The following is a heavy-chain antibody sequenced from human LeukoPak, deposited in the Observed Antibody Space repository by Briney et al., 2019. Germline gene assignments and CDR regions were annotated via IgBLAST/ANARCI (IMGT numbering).Heavy chain of an antibody. CDR1: GFTFSSYS. CDR3: APSPTGGED. CDR2: ISSSSSYI. V-gene: IGHV3-21*01. D-gene: IGHD4-17*01. Sequence: GGSLRLSCAASGFTFSSYSMNWVRQAPGEGLEWVSSISSSSSYIYYADSVKGRFTISRDNAKNSLYLQMNSLRAEDTAVYYCAPSPTGGEDWGQGTLVTVSS. J-gene: IGHJ4*02.